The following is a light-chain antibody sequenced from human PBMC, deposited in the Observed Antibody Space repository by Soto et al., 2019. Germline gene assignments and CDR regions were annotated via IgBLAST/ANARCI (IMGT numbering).Light chain of an antibody. J-gene: IGLJ1*01. CDR3: RSYDGSQSYV. Sequence: QSVLTQPPSVSGAPGQRVTISCTGSSSNIGAGYDVHWYQQLPGTAPKLLIYGNSNRPSGVPDRFSGSKSGTSASLAITGLQAEDEADYYCRSYDGSQSYVFGTGTKVTVL. CDR1: SSNIGAGYD. CDR2: GNS. V-gene: IGLV1-40*01.